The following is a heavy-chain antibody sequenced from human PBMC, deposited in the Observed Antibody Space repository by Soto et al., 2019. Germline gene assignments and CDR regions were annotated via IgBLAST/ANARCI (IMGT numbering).Heavy chain of an antibody. J-gene: IGHJ4*02. CDR1: GYTFTSYA. CDR2: INAGNGNT. Sequence: QVQLVQSGAEVKKPGASVKVSCKASGYTFTSYAMHWVRQAPGQRLEWMGWINAGNGNTEYSQKFQGRVTITRDTSGSTAYMELSSLRSEDTAVYYCARTGDYGDTLFDYWGQGTLVTVSS. D-gene: IGHD4-17*01. CDR3: ARTGDYGDTLFDY. V-gene: IGHV1-3*01.